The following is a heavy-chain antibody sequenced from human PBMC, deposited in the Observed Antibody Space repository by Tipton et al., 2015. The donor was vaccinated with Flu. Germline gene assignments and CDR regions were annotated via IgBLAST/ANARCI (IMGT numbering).Heavy chain of an antibody. CDR2: IKRDGSST. CDR1: GFTFSSYW. J-gene: IGHJ4*02. Sequence: SLRLSCAASGFTFSSYWMHGVRQAPGKGLVWVSRIKRDGSSTDYADSVKGRFTVSRDNAKNTLYLQMNSLRAEDTAVYYCVRPGDSSGYFGYWGQGILVTVSS. D-gene: IGHD3-22*01. CDR3: VRPGDSSGYFGY. V-gene: IGHV3-74*01.